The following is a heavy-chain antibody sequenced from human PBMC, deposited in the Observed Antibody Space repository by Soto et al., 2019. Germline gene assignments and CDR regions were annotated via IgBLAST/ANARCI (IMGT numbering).Heavy chain of an antibody. CDR2: FYYSGST. Sequence: ASETLSLTCTVSGGSISSSSYYWGWIRQPPGKGLEWIGHFYYSGSTYYNPSLKSRVTISVDTSKNQFSLQLSSVTAADTAVFYCARHGGGRFLGYLPGGFFYYYGMDVWGQGTTVTVSS. CDR3: ARHGGGRFLGYLPGGFFYYYGMDV. CDR1: GGSISSSSYY. D-gene: IGHD3-3*01. J-gene: IGHJ6*02. V-gene: IGHV4-39*01.